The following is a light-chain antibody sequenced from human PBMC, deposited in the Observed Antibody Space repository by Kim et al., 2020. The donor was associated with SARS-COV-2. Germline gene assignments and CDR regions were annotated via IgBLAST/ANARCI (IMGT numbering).Light chain of an antibody. CDR1: SGNIASSY. J-gene: IGLJ3*02. Sequence: GKTVTISCTRSSGNIASSYVQWYQQRPGSSPTTRIYEDNQRTPGVPDRFSGSVDSYSNSASLTISGLKTDDEADYFCQSYDDFNRVFGGGTQLTVL. CDR2: EDN. CDR3: QSYDDFNRV. V-gene: IGLV6-57*01.